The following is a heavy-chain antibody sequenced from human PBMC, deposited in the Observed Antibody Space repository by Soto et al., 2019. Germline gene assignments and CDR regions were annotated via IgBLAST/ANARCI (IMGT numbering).Heavy chain of an antibody. Sequence: KTGGSLRLSCAASGFAFKYARMTWVRQAPGKGLEWVGHIRSNIDGATTAYAAPVKGRFTISRDESKNTVDLQMNSLITEDTAVYYCTTDWCSGTHYAHAFDVWGQGTMVTVSS. CDR3: TTDWCSGTHYAHAFDV. V-gene: IGHV3-15*01. D-gene: IGHD1-26*01. CDR2: IRSNIDGATT. J-gene: IGHJ3*01. CDR1: GFAFKYAR.